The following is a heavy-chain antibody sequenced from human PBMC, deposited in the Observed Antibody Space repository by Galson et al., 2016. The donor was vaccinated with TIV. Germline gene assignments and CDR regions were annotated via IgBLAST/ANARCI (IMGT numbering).Heavy chain of an antibody. CDR2: VYDDGNA. CDR3: ARERTPPGPDNDSWFDP. CDR1: GGSIITKSYY. J-gene: IGHJ5*02. D-gene: IGHD3-16*01. Sequence: SETLSLTCIVSGGSIITKSYYWGWIRQPPGKGLEWIGMVYDDGNAYYNPSLKSRATLSVDTSRNQFSLKLTSVAAADTAMYYCARERTPPGPDNDSWFDPWAGNTGHRLL. V-gene: IGHV4-39*07.